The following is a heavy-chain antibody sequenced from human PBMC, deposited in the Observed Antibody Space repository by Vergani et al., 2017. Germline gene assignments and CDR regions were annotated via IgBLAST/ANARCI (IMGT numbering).Heavy chain of an antibody. CDR1: GFTFTSSA. D-gene: IGHD5-18*01. V-gene: IGHV1-2*02. CDR3: ARGGADGYSYGSFDY. Sequence: QLVQSGPEVKKPGTSVKVSCKASGFTFTSSAMQWVRQAPGQGLEWMGWINPNSGGTNYAQKFQGRVTMTRDTSISTAYMELSRLRSDDTAVYYCARGGADGYSYGSFDYWGQGTLVTVSS. J-gene: IGHJ4*02. CDR2: INPNSGGT.